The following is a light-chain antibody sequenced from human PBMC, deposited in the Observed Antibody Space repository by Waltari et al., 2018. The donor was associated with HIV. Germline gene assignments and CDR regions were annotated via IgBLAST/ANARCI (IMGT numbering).Light chain of an antibody. Sequence: QSALTQPAAVSGSPGQSITISCTETSSDVGDYYVSWYQHHPGKAPKVIIYEVTKRPSGVSNRFSGSKSANTASLTISGLLAEDEADYFCVSYVSSAYPVFGGGTRLTVL. J-gene: IGLJ3*02. CDR1: SSDVGDYY. V-gene: IGLV2-14*01. CDR3: VSYVSSAYPV. CDR2: EVT.